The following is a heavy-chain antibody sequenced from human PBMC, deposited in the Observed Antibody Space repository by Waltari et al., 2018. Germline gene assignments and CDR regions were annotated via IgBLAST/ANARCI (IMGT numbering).Heavy chain of an antibody. CDR1: GFRLSNYW. CDR2: IMTDGREE. Sequence: EVQLVESGGGLVKPGGTLRPSCAASGFRLSNYWMSWVRQAPGKGLEWVANIMTDGREEYYVDSVRGRFTISRDNAKNSLYLQMNSLRPEDTAVYYCVRDQWFAFDIWGQGTMVTVSS. V-gene: IGHV3-7*01. J-gene: IGHJ3*02. CDR3: VRDQWFAFDI. D-gene: IGHD3-22*01.